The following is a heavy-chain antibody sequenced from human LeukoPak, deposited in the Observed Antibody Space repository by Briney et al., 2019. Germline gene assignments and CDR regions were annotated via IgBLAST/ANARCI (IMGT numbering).Heavy chain of an antibody. D-gene: IGHD5-18*01. CDR3: AREGDTAPFDY. J-gene: IGHJ4*02. V-gene: IGHV3-66*01. Sequence: GGSLRLSCAASGFTVSSNYMSWVRQAPGKGLEWVSVIYSGGSTYYADSVKGRFTISRDNSKNTLYLQMNSLRAEDTAVYYCAREGDTAPFDYWGQGTLVTVSS. CDR1: GFTVSSNY. CDR2: IYSGGST.